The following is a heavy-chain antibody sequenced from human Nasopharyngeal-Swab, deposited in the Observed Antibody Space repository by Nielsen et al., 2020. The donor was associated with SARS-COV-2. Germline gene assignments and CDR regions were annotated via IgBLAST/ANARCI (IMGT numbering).Heavy chain of an antibody. Sequence: SETLSLTCTVSGGSISSGGYYWSWIRQHPGKGLEWIGYIYYSGSTYYNPSLKSRVTISVDTSKNQFSLKLSSVTAADTAVYYCARTEVGANLFDYWGQGTLVTVSS. D-gene: IGHD1-26*01. CDR1: GGSISSGGYY. V-gene: IGHV4-31*03. CDR3: ARTEVGANLFDY. J-gene: IGHJ4*02. CDR2: IYYSGST.